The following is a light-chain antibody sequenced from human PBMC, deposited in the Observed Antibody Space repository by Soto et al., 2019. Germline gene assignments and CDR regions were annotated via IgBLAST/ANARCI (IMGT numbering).Light chain of an antibody. CDR1: QDINNS. CDR3: HHSHNSPWT. Sequence: DILLTQSPATLSSSLGDRVTLTCRASQDINNSLAWYQHRPGKAPKLLIYHASILAAGIPSRFSDSGSGTDFTLTISVVQHEDFAFYYCHHSHNSPWTFGQGTKVDIK. V-gene: IGKV3D-11*01. CDR2: HAS. J-gene: IGKJ1*01.